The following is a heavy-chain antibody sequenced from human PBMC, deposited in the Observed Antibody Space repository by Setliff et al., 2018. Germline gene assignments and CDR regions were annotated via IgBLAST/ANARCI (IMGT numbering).Heavy chain of an antibody. V-gene: IGHV4-34*01. J-gene: IGHJ3*02. CDR1: GGPFSDYY. CDR2: INQSGSG. D-gene: IGHD1-1*01. Sequence: SETLSLTCTFYGGPFSDYYWGWVRQSPGKGLDWIGEINQSGSGDYNPSFKGRVTISVDTSKKQFSLTLTSVTAADTALYYCRQAVVGRDVFDIWGQGTVVTVSS. CDR3: RQAVVGRDVFDI.